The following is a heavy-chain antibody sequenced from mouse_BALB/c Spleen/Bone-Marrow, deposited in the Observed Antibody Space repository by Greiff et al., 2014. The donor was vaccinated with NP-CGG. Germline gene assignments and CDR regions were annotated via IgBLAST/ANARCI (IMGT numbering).Heavy chain of an antibody. CDR3: APYYYGSSQFAY. CDR1: GFNIKDTY. D-gene: IGHD1-1*01. CDR2: IDPANGNT. J-gene: IGHJ3*01. V-gene: IGHV14-3*02. Sequence: VQLQQSGAELVKPGASVKLSCTASGFNIKDTYMHWVKQRPEQGLERIGRIDPANGNTKYDPKFQGKATITADTSPNTAYLQLSSLTSEDTAVYYCAPYYYGSSQFAYWGQGTLVTVSA.